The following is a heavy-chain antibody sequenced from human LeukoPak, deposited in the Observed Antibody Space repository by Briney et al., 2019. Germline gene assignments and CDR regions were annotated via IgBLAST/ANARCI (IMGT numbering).Heavy chain of an antibody. J-gene: IGHJ4*02. Sequence: SVKVSCKASGGTFSSYAISWVRQAPGQGLEWMGRIIPILGIANYAQKFQGRVTITADKSTSTAYMELISLRSEDTAVYYCARVDTAMVIDYWGQGTLVTVSS. D-gene: IGHD5-18*01. CDR1: GGTFSSYA. V-gene: IGHV1-69*04. CDR3: ARVDTAMVIDY. CDR2: IIPILGIA.